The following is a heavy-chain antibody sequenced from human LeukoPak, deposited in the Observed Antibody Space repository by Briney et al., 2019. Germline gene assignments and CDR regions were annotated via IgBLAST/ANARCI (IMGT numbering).Heavy chain of an antibody. D-gene: IGHD5-18*01. J-gene: IGHJ4*02. V-gene: IGHV1-46*01. Sequence: ASVKVSCKASGYTFTSYYIHWVRQAPGQGLEWMGIINPSSGGTSYAQNFRGRVTMTRDTSTSTVYMELSSLRSEDTAVYYCARGGYSYGDGVYWGQGTLVTVSS. CDR3: ARGGYSYGDGVY. CDR2: INPSSGGT. CDR1: GYTFTSYY.